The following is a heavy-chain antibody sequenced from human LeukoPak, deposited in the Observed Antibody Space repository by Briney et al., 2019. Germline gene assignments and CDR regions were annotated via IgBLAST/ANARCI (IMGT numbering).Heavy chain of an antibody. D-gene: IGHD2-2*01. Sequence: GGSLRLSCAASGFTFSSYAMSWVRQAPGKGLEWVSAISGSGGSTYYADSVKGRFTISRDNSKNTLYLQMNSLRVEDTAVYYCAREGRSCTSTSCYALDAFDIWGQGTMVTVSS. CDR1: GFTFSSYA. CDR3: AREGRSCTSTSCYALDAFDI. V-gene: IGHV3-23*01. CDR2: ISGSGGST. J-gene: IGHJ3*02.